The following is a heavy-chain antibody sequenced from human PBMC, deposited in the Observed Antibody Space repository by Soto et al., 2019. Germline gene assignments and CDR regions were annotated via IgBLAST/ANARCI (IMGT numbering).Heavy chain of an antibody. CDR3: ARLVVPTKDSGDYYGMDV. CDR2: ISAYNGNT. CDR1: GYTFTSYG. Sequence: QVQLVQSGAEVKKPGASVKVSCKASGYTFTSYGISWVRQAPGQGLEWMGWISAYNGNTNYAQKLQGRVTMTTDTSTSTAYTELRSLRSDDTAVYYCARLVVPTKDSGDYYGMDVWGQGTTVTVSS. J-gene: IGHJ6*02. D-gene: IGHD2-2*01. V-gene: IGHV1-18*01.